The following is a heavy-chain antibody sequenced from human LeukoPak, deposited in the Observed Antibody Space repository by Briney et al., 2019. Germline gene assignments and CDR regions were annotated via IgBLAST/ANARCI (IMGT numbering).Heavy chain of an antibody. D-gene: IGHD2-2*01. CDR3: ARDHIYCSSTSCSSGNWFDP. Sequence: SETLSLTCAVYGGSFSGYYWSWIRQPPGKGLEWIGEINHSGSTNYNPSLKSRVTISVDTSKNQFSLKLSSVTAADSAVYYCARDHIYCSSTSCSSGNWFDPWGQGTLVTVSS. CDR1: GGSFSGYY. J-gene: IGHJ5*02. CDR2: INHSGST. V-gene: IGHV4-34*01.